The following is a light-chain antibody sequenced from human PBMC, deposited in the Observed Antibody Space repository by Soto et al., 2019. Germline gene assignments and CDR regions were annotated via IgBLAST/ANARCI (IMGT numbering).Light chain of an antibody. CDR1: RSISSK. CDR3: QQYYDWYT. V-gene: IGKV3-15*01. J-gene: IGKJ2*01. CDR2: DAS. Sequence: EVVMTQSPATLSVSLGERATLSCRASRSISSKLAWYQQNPGQAPSLLIYDASTRATGIPARFSGSGSGTEFTLIISSLQSEDSAVYYCQQYYDWYTFGQGTKLEIK.